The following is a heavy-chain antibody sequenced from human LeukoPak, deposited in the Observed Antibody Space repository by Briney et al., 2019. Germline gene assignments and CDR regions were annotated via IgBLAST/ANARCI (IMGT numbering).Heavy chain of an antibody. Sequence: ASVKVSCEVSGYTLTELSMHWVRQAPGKGLEWMGGFDPEDGETIYAQKFQGRVTMTEDTSTDTAYMELSSLRSEDTAVYYCATAYYDSSGYYFDYWGQGTLVTVSS. V-gene: IGHV1-24*01. CDR1: GYTLTELS. J-gene: IGHJ4*02. CDR3: ATAYYDSSGYYFDY. D-gene: IGHD3-22*01. CDR2: FDPEDGET.